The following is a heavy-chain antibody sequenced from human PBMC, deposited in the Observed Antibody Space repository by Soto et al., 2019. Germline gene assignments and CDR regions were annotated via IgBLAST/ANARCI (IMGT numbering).Heavy chain of an antibody. CDR2: INPNSGDT. D-gene: IGHD3-10*01. J-gene: IGHJ6*02. CDR1: GYTFTGYY. Sequence: QVQLVQSGAEVKKPGASVKVSCKASGYTFTGYYMHWVRQAPGQGLEWMGWINPNSGDTNYAQKFQGRVTMTRDTSISTAYMELSRLRSDDTAVYYCARPQFGYYYYGMDVWGQGTTVTVSS. CDR3: ARPQFGYYYYGMDV. V-gene: IGHV1-2*02.